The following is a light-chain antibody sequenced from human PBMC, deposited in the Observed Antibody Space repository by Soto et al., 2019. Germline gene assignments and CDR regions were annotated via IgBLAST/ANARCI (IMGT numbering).Light chain of an antibody. Sequence: QSVLTQPPSASGSPGQSVTISCTGTSSDVGGYKYVSWYQQHPGKAPKLMIYEVSKRPSGVPDRFSGSKSGNTASLTVSGLQAEDEADYFCRSYAGSNYVVFGGGTKVTVL. V-gene: IGLV2-8*01. J-gene: IGLJ2*01. CDR3: RSYAGSNYVV. CDR1: SSDVGGYKY. CDR2: EVS.